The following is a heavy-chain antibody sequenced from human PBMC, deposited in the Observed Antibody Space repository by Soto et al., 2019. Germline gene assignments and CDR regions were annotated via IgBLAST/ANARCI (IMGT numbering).Heavy chain of an antibody. Sequence: SVKVSCKASGSTFSSYGISWGRQAPGQGLEWMGGIIPIFGTANYAQKFQGRVTITADESTSTAYMELSSLRSEDTAVYYCARDKAAVAGTVLYNWFAPWGQGTLVTVSS. CDR1: GSTFSSYG. CDR2: IIPIFGTA. V-gene: IGHV1-69*13. D-gene: IGHD6-19*01. J-gene: IGHJ5*02. CDR3: ARDKAAVAGTVLYNWFAP.